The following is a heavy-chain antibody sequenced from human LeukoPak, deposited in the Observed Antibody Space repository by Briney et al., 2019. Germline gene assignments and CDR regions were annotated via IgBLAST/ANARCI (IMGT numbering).Heavy chain of an antibody. CDR3: ARVSSYTDY. D-gene: IGHD2-2*02. Sequence: PSETLSLTCTVSGGSISSQYWSWIRQPPGKGLEWIGYIYYSGSTNYNPSLKSRVTISVDTSKNQFSLKLSSVTAADAAVYYCARVSSYTDYWGQGTLVTVSS. J-gene: IGHJ4*02. CDR2: IYYSGST. CDR1: GGSISSQY. V-gene: IGHV4-59*11.